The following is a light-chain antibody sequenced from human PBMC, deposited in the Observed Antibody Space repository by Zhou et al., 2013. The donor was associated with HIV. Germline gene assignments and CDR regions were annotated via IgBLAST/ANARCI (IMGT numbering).Light chain of an antibody. CDR2: LAS. V-gene: IGKV1-9*01. CDR3: QQLNSYPPT. Sequence: DTQMTQSPSTLSASVGDTVTIACRASQAISNVLAWYQQKPGKAPRLLISLASTLQSGVPSRFSGSGSGTQFTLTVSSLQPEDFATYYCQQLNSYPPTFGQGTRLEIK. CDR1: QAISNV. J-gene: IGKJ5*01.